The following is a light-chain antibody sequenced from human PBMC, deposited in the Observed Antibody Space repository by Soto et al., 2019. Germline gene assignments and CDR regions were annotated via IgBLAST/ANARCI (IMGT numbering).Light chain of an antibody. J-gene: IGLJ1*01. CDR1: SSDIGGYNY. CDR3: CSYSTSNTHNYV. Sequence: QSALTQPASVSGSPGQSITVSCTGTSSDIGGYNYVSWYQHHPGKAPQLIIYEVNLRPSGVSDRFSASKSGDTASLTISGLQAGDDADYYCCSYSTSNTHNYVFGTGTKLTVL. CDR2: EVN. V-gene: IGLV2-14*01.